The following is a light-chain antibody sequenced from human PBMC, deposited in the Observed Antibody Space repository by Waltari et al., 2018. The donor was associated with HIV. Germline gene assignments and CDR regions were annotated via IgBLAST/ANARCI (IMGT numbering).Light chain of an antibody. CDR2: RDD. Sequence: QSVLTQPPSVSGAPGLRVTMSCSGSASNIASNYVYWYQQFPGAAPKLLIFRDDQRHSGVPDRFSGSKSGTSASLAISGLQADDEADYYCSAWDDNLSSLVLGGGTSLTVL. J-gene: IGLJ3*02. CDR3: SAWDDNLSSLV. V-gene: IGLV1-47*01. CDR1: ASNIASNY.